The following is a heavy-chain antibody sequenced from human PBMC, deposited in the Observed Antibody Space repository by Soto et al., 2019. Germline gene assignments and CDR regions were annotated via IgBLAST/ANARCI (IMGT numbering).Heavy chain of an antibody. J-gene: IGHJ5*02. CDR3: ARGGSIVVVPAVLNWFDP. D-gene: IGHD2-2*01. CDR1: GYTFTGYY. Sequence: QVQLVQSGAEVKKPGASVKVSCKASGYTFTGYYMHWVRQAPGQGLEWMGWINPNSGGTNYAQKFQGRVTMTRDTSISTAYMELSRLRSDDTAVYYCARGGSIVVVPAVLNWFDPWGQGTLVTVSS. V-gene: IGHV1-2*02. CDR2: INPNSGGT.